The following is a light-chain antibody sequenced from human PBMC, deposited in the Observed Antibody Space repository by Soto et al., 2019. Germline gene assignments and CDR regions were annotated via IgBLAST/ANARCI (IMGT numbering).Light chain of an antibody. CDR2: DAS. Sequence: EIVLTQSPATLSLSPGERATLSCRASQSVSSYLAWYQQKPGQAPRLLIYDASSRATGIPARFSGSGSGTDFTLTISSLESEDFAVYYCQQRSNWPPIFGPGTKVDIK. CDR3: QQRSNWPPI. CDR1: QSVSSY. V-gene: IGKV3-11*01. J-gene: IGKJ3*01.